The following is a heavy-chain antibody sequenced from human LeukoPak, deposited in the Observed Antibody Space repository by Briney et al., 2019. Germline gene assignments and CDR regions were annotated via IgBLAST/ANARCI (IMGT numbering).Heavy chain of an antibody. CDR3: ARVGRLQYGDYVAFDY. Sequence: SGGSLRLSCVASGFSLSDYYMSWIRQAPGKGLEWVSYIGSTIYYTDSVKGRLTISRDNAKNSLYLQMNSLRAEDTAVYYCARVGRLQYGDYVAFDYWGQGALVTVSS. CDR2: IGSTI. D-gene: IGHD4-17*01. V-gene: IGHV3-11*01. CDR1: GFSLSDYY. J-gene: IGHJ4*02.